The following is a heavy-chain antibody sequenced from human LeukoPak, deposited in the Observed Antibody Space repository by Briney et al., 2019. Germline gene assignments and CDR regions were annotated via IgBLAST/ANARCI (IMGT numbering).Heavy chain of an antibody. CDR1: GYTFTGYY. Sequence: GASVKVSCKASGYTFTGYYMHWVRQAPGQGLEWMGWINPNSGGTNYAQKFQGRVTMTRDTSISTAYMELSRLRSDDTAVYYCARAESIVVVPAAIPRGFDPWGQGTLVTVSS. J-gene: IGHJ5*02. D-gene: IGHD2-2*02. CDR2: INPNSGGT. CDR3: ARAESIVVVPAAIPRGFDP. V-gene: IGHV1-2*02.